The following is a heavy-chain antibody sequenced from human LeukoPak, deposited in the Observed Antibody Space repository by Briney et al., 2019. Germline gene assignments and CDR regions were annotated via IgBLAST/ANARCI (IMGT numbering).Heavy chain of an antibody. CDR3: ATRWARYCSSTSCQPFDY. CDR2: FDPEDGET. V-gene: IGHV1-24*01. CDR1: GCTLTELS. J-gene: IGHJ4*02. D-gene: IGHD2-2*01. Sequence: ASVKVSCKVSGCTLTELSMHWVRQAPGKGLEWMGGFDPEDGETIYAQKFQGRVTMTEDTSTDTAYMELSSLRSEDTAVYYCATRWARYCSSTSCQPFDYWGQGTLVTVSS.